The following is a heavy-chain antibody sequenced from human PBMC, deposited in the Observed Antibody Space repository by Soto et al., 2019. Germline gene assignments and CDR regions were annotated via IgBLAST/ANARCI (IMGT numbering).Heavy chain of an antibody. CDR2: IYHSGST. J-gene: IGHJ6*02. CDR1: GGSISSSNW. D-gene: IGHD6-19*01. V-gene: IGHV4-4*02. Sequence: QVQLQESGPGLVKPSGTLSLTCAVSGGSISSSNWWSWVRQPPGKGLEWIGEIYHSGSTNYNPSLKSRVTISVHKSKNQFSLKLSSGTAADTAVYYCARDEKSIAVAGIQGGMDVWGQGTTVTVSS. CDR3: ARDEKSIAVAGIQGGMDV.